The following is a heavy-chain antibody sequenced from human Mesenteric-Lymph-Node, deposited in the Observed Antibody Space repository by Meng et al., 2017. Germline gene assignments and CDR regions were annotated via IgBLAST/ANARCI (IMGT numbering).Heavy chain of an antibody. V-gene: IGHV6-1*01. CDR2: TYYRSKWYN. CDR3: ARDYGTSRPFEY. CDR1: GDSVSSTGAA. D-gene: IGHD1/OR15-1a*01. J-gene: IGHJ4*02. Sequence: VPPHQAVPGLCKAPPPLTLPCAIPGDSVSSTGAAWNWISQSPSRGLEWLGRTYYRSKWYNDYAVSVKGRIAINPDTSKNQFFLQLNSVTPEDTAVYYCARDYGTSRPFEYWGQGILVTVSS.